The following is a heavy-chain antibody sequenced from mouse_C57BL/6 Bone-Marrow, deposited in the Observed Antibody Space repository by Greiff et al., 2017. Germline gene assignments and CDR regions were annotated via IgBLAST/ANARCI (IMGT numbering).Heavy chain of an antibody. CDR3: ARDYSNGYAMDY. V-gene: IGHV1-52*01. D-gene: IGHD2-5*01. CDR2: IDPSDSET. CDR1: GYTFTSYW. J-gene: IGHJ4*01. Sequence: QVQLKQPGAELVRPGSSVKLSCKASGYTFTSYWMHWVKQRPIQGLEWIGNIDPSDSETHYNQKFKDKATLTVDKSSSTAYMQLSSLRSEDSAVYYGARDYSNGYAMDYWGQGTSVTVSS.